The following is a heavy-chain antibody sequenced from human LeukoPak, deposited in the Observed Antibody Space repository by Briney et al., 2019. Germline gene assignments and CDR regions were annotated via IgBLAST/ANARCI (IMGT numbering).Heavy chain of an antibody. V-gene: IGHV3-53*01. J-gene: IGHJ4*02. D-gene: IGHD5-18*01. CDR1: GFTVSSNS. Sequence: GGSLRLSCAASGFTVSSNSMSWVRQAPGKGLEWVSVVYSGGTTYYADSVKGRFTISRDNSKNTLYLQMNSLRAEDTAVYYCASRGYTYGAHLDYWGQGTLVTVSS. CDR2: VYSGGTT. CDR3: ASRGYTYGAHLDY.